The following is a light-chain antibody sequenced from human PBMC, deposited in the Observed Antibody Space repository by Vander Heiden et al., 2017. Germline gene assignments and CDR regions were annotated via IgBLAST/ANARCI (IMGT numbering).Light chain of an antibody. CDR2: DAS. Sequence: EIVLTQSPATLSLSPGERATLSCRASQSVSSYLAWYQQKPGQAPRLLIYDASNRDTGIPARFSGSGYGTDFTLTISSREPEDFAVYYCQQRSYWPPYTFGQGTKMEIK. CDR3: QQRSYWPPYT. CDR1: QSVSSY. V-gene: IGKV3-11*01. J-gene: IGKJ2*01.